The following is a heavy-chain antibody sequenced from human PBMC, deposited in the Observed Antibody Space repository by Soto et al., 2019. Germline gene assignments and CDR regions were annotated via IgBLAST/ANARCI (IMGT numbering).Heavy chain of an antibody. V-gene: IGHV4-34*01. CDR1: GGSFSGYY. CDR2: INHSGST. J-gene: IGHJ4*02. D-gene: IGHD2-2*01. Sequence: SETLSLTCAVYGGSFSGYYWSWIRQPPGKGLEWIGEINHSGSTNYNPSLKSRVTISVDTSKNQFSLKLSSVTAADTAVYYCARDGDLGYCSSTSCSSFDYWGQGTLVTVSS. CDR3: ARDGDLGYCSSTSCSSFDY.